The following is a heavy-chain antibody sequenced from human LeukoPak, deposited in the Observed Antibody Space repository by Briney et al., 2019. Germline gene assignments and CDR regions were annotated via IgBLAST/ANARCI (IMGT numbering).Heavy chain of an antibody. Sequence: SVKVSCKASGYTFTSYGISWVRQAPGQGLEWMGGIIPIFGTANYAQKFQGRVTITADESTSTAYMELSSLRSEDTAVYYCARGGLGDYDYYYYYGMDVWGQGTTVTVSS. CDR2: IIPIFGTA. D-gene: IGHD4-17*01. J-gene: IGHJ6*02. V-gene: IGHV1-69*13. CDR1: GYTFTSYG. CDR3: ARGGLGDYDYYYYYGMDV.